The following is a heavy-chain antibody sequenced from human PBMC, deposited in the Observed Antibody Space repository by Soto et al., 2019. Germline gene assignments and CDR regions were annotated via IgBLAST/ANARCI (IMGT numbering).Heavy chain of an antibody. Sequence: ASVKVSCKASGYRFTGYGLHWVRQAPGQGLQWMGWINPKSGATDYAQKFQGRVTMTREMSTNTAYLELSGLRSDDTADDTAVYYCAKSNFDGDDYFQYRHAVSAQGTTVIVSS. CDR3: VYYCAKSNFDGDDYFQYRHAV. CDR1: GYRFTGYG. J-gene: IGHJ6*02. V-gene: IGHV1-2*02. D-gene: IGHD2-21*02. CDR2: INPKSGAT.